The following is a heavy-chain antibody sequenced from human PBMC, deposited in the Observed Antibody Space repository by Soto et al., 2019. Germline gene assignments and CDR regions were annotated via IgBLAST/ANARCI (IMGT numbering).Heavy chain of an antibody. CDR1: GFSLITSLVC. CDR3: AQRLGSRGSFDY. V-gene: IGHV2-5*01. D-gene: IGHD6-25*01. Sequence: SGPTLVNPTQTLTLTFTFSGFSLITSLVCVGWIRQPPGKAPEWLALIYWNDDKRYSPSLKGRLTITKDTSKNQVVLTMTDMDPVDTGTYYCAQRLGSRGSFDYWGQGSLVTVSS. J-gene: IGHJ4*02. CDR2: IYWNDDK.